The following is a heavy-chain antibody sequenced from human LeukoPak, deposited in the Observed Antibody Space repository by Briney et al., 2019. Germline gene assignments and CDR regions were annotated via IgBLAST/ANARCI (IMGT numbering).Heavy chain of an antibody. J-gene: IGHJ4*02. V-gene: IGHV4-34*01. Sequence: PSETLSLTCAVYGGSFSGYYWSWIRQPPGKGLEWIGEINHSGSTNYNPSLKSRVTISVDTSKNQFSLKLSSVTAADTAVYYCASYYYDSSGYYYPNNWGQGTLVTVPS. CDR2: INHSGST. CDR1: GGSFSGYY. CDR3: ASYYYDSSGYYYPNN. D-gene: IGHD3-22*01.